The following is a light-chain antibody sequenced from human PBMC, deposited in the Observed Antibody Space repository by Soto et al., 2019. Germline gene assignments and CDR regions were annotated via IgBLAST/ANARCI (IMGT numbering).Light chain of an antibody. CDR1: SSDVGAYNY. CDR3: CTDAGSYKV. V-gene: IGLV2-11*01. CDR2: HVS. J-gene: IGLJ1*01. Sequence: QSVLTQPRSVSGSPGQSVTISCTGTSSDVGAYNYVSWHQQHPGKAPKLMIYHVSKRPSGVPDRFSGSKSGNTASLTISGLQAEDEADYYCCTDAGSYKVFGTGTKVTVL.